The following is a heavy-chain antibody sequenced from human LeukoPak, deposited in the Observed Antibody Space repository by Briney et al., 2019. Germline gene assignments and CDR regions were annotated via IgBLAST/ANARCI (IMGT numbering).Heavy chain of an antibody. V-gene: IGHV3-74*01. CDR1: GFTISNYW. CDR2: INSDGSWT. CDR3: VSFYETY. Sequence: PGGSLRLSCVGSGFTISNYWMHWVRQAPGKGLVWVSHINSDGSWTSYADSVKGRFTISKGNAKNTVYLQMNGLRAEDTAVYYCVSFYETYWGRGTLVTVSS. D-gene: IGHD2/OR15-2a*01. J-gene: IGHJ4*02.